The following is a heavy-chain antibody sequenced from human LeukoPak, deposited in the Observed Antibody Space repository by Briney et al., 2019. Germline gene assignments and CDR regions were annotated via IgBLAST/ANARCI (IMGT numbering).Heavy chain of an antibody. J-gene: IGHJ4*02. D-gene: IGHD3-22*01. CDR3: ERAVLDHYYDSSGYLGTLDY. Sequence: GASVKVSCKASGYTFTNYGISWVRQAPGQGLEWMGWINAYNGNTNYAQKLQGRVTMTTDTSTSTAYMELRSLRSDDTAVYYCERAVLDHYYDSSGYLGTLDYWGQGTLVTVSS. V-gene: IGHV1-18*01. CDR2: INAYNGNT. CDR1: GYTFTNYG.